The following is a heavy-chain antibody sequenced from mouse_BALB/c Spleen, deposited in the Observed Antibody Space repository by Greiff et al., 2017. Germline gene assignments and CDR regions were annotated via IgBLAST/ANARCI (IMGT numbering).Heavy chain of an antibody. V-gene: IGHV1-82*01. Sequence: VQLQHSGPELVKPGASVKISCKASGYAFSSSWMNWVKQRPGQGLEWIGRIYPGDGDTNYNGKFKGKATLTADKSSSTAYMQLSSLTSVDSAVYFCAREFPTGTGYFDYWGQGTTLTVSS. CDR2: IYPGDGDT. J-gene: IGHJ2*01. CDR3: AREFPTGTGYFDY. D-gene: IGHD4-1*02. CDR1: GYAFSSSW.